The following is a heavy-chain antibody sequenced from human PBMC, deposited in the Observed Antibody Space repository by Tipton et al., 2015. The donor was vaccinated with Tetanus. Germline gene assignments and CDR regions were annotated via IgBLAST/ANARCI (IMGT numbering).Heavy chain of an antibody. Sequence: TLSLTCDVSGGPVSSSNWWSWVRQAPGKGLEWIGEIYYSGTTNYNPSLKSRVTMSVDTSRNQFSLNLTSVTAADTAVYYCARHLTYTYTSRYFDYWGLGTLVTVSS. D-gene: IGHD5-18*01. CDR2: IYYSGTT. J-gene: IGHJ4*02. CDR3: ARHLTYTYTSRYFDY. CDR1: GGPVSSSNW. V-gene: IGHV4-4*02.